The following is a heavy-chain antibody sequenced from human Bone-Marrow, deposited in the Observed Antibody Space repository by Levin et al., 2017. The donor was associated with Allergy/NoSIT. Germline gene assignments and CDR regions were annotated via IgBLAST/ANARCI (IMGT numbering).Heavy chain of an antibody. D-gene: IGHD2-21*02. CDR1: GGSITGYY. V-gene: IGHV4-59*12. J-gene: IGHJ6*02. CDR2: LYYSMNT. Sequence: ASETLSLTCNVSGGSITGYYWNWIRQVPGKGLEWIAFLYYSMNTKSSPSLKSRVTMSLDTSKNQVSLTLTSVTAADTAVYYCARSKCYGDCYLRDYFNDGVDVWGQGTTVTVSS. CDR3: ARSKCYGDCYLRDYFNDGVDV.